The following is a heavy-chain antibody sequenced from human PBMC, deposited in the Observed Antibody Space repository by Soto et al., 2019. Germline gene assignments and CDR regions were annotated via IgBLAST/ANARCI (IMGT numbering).Heavy chain of an antibody. CDR3: ARVSTVTTPGIY. CDR2: ISAYNGNT. D-gene: IGHD4-17*01. Sequence: ASVRVSCKASGYTFTSYYMHWVRQAPGQGLEWMGWISAYNGNTNYAQKLQGRVTMTTDTSTSTAYMELRSLRSDDTAVYYCARVSTVTTPGIYWGQGTLVTVSS. V-gene: IGHV1-18*04. CDR1: GYTFTSYY. J-gene: IGHJ4*02.